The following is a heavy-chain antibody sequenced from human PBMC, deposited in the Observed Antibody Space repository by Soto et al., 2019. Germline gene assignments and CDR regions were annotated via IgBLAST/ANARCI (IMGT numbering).Heavy chain of an antibody. CDR1: GFTFSSYA. V-gene: IGHV3-30-3*01. CDR2: ISYDGSNK. J-gene: IGHJ4*02. Sequence: QVQLVESGGGVVQPGRSLRLSCAASGFTFSSYAMHWVRQAPGKGLEWVAVISYDGSNKYYADSVKGRFTISRDNSKNTLYLQMNSLRAEDTAVYYCASPGIVGATTTLYYFDYWGQGTLVTVSS. D-gene: IGHD1-26*01. CDR3: ASPGIVGATTTLYYFDY.